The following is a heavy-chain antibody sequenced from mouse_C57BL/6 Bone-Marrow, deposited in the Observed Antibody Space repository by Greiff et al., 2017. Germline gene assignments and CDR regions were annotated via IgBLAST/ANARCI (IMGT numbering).Heavy chain of an antibody. CDR2: ISDGGSYT. D-gene: IGHD2-4*01. J-gene: IGHJ1*03. V-gene: IGHV5-4*01. CDR1: GFTFSSYA. Sequence: EVQGVESGGGLVKPGGSLKLSCAASGFTFSSYAMSWVRQTPEKRLEWVATISDGGSYTYYPDNVKGRFTISRDNAKNNLYLQMSHLKSEDTAMYYCARDDMITTRPHWYFDVWGTGTTVTVSS. CDR3: ARDDMITTRPHWYFDV.